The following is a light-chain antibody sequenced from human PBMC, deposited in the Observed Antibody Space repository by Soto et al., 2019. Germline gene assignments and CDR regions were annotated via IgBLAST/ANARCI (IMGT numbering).Light chain of an antibody. V-gene: IGKV3-15*01. J-gene: IGKJ5*01. Sequence: EVVMTQSPATLAGSPGETVTLSCRASQSLSGNLAWYQQKPGQAPRLLIFRASTRATGVPARFSGSGSGTDFTLTITRLEPEDFAVFYCQQYGTSEIIFGQGTRLEIK. CDR2: RAS. CDR3: QQYGTSEII. CDR1: QSLSGN.